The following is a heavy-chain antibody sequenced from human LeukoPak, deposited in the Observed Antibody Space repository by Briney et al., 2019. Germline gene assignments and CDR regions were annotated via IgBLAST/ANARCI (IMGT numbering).Heavy chain of an antibody. CDR3: ANPQSRGYDYLDY. J-gene: IGHJ4*02. CDR1: RFIFRNYG. CDR2: ISIDGSEK. Sequence: PGGSLRLSCAASRFIFRNYGMHWVRQAPGKGLEWVAVISIDGSEKYYADSVKGRFTISRDNSKNTLYLQMNSLRGDDTAVYYCANPQSRGYDYLDYWGQGTLVTVSS. V-gene: IGHV3-30*18. D-gene: IGHD5-12*01.